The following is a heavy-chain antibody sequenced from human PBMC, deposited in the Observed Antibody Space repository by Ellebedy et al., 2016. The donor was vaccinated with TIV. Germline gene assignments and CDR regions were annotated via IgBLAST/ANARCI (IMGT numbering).Heavy chain of an antibody. D-gene: IGHD1-20*01. CDR1: GFTFSSYW. Sequence: GESLKISCAASGFTFSSYWMHWVRQAPGKGLVWVSRINSDGSSTSYADSVKGRFTISRDNARNSLYLQMTSLRAEDTAVYYCARDNWNGLASDYWGQGTLVTVSS. V-gene: IGHV3-74*01. J-gene: IGHJ4*02. CDR2: INSDGSST. CDR3: ARDNWNGLASDY.